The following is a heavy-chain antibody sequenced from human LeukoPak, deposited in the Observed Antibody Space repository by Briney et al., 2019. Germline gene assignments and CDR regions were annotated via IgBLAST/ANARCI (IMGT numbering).Heavy chain of an antibody. V-gene: IGHV3-23*01. J-gene: IGHJ4*02. Sequence: PGGSLRLSYAASRFTFSSFAMTWVRQAPGKGLEWVSGFDGNGPNTYYADSVKGRWTISRDNSRNTLYLEMNSLRPEDTAIYYCAKPRTTGLGWAQFDYWGQGSLVTVSS. CDR1: RFTFSSFA. D-gene: IGHD2-8*02. CDR3: AKPRTTGLGWAQFDY. CDR2: FDGNGPNT.